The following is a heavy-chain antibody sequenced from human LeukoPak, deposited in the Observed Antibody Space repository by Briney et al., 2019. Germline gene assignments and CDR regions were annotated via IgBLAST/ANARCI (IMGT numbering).Heavy chain of an antibody. Sequence: GESLKISCKGSGYRFTTYWIGWVRQMPGKGLEWMGIIYPGDSDTRYSPSFQGQVTISADKSINTAYLQWSSLKASDTANYYCARGLSSSWCANWFDPWGQGTLVTVSS. CDR3: ARGLSSSWCANWFDP. D-gene: IGHD6-13*01. J-gene: IGHJ5*02. CDR2: IYPGDSDT. V-gene: IGHV5-51*01. CDR1: GYRFTTYW.